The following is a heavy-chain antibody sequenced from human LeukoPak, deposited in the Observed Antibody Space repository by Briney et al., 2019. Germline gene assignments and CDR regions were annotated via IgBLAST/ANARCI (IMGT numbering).Heavy chain of an antibody. CDR1: GGTFTIYA. Sequence: GASVTVSFTASGGTFTIYAISWVRQAPRQGLEWMGGIIPIFGTANYAQKFQGRVTITADKSTSTAYMELSSLRSEDTAVYYCASPRIAAGAAFDIWGQGTMVTVSS. V-gene: IGHV1-69*06. CDR3: ASPRIAAGAAFDI. J-gene: IGHJ3*02. CDR2: IIPIFGTA. D-gene: IGHD6-13*01.